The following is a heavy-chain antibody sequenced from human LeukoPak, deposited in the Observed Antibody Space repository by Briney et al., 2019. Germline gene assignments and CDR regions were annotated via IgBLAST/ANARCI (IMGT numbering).Heavy chain of an antibody. CDR1: GFTFSSYY. CDR2: INSDGSST. D-gene: IGHD6-19*01. V-gene: IGHV3-74*01. Sequence: PGGSLRLSCAASGFTFSSYYMHWVRQAPGKGLVWVSRINSDGSSTSYADSVKGRFTISRDNAKNTLYLQMNSLRAEDTAVYYCARDIAVAGTFVNYWGQGTLVTVSS. CDR3: ARDIAVAGTFVNY. J-gene: IGHJ4*02.